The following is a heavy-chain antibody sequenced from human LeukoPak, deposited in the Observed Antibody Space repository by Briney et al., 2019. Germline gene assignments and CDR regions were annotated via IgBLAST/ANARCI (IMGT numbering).Heavy chain of an antibody. V-gene: IGHV3-23*01. Sequence: HAGGSLRLSCAASGFTFSSYGMSWVRQAPGKGLEWVSAISGSGGSTYYADSVKGRFTISRDNSKNTLYLQMNSLRAEDTAVYYCAKAMFGTRFHNFDYWGQGTLVTVSS. CDR3: AKAMFGTRFHNFDY. CDR2: ISGSGGST. J-gene: IGHJ4*02. D-gene: IGHD3-9*01. CDR1: GFTFSSYG.